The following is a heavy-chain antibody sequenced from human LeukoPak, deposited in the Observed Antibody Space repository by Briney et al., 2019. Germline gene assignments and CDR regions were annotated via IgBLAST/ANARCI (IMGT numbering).Heavy chain of an antibody. CDR2: ISSSSSYI. CDR3: AREYYDFRSGYYSAFDY. J-gene: IGHJ4*02. D-gene: IGHD3-3*01. Sequence: GGSLRLSCAASGFTFSSYSMNWVRQAPGKGLEWVSSISSSSSYIYYADSVKGRFTISRDNAKNSLYLQMNSLRAEDTAVYYCAREYYDFRSGYYSAFDYWGQGTLVTVSS. CDR1: GFTFSSYS. V-gene: IGHV3-21*01.